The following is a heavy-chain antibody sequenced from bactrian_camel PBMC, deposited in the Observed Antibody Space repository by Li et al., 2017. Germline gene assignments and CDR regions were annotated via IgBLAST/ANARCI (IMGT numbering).Heavy chain of an antibody. V-gene: IGHV3S53*01. J-gene: IGHJ4*01. CDR2: ADSDGRT. Sequence: VQLVESGGGSVQAGGSLRLSCVTSGEPYKRTCLAWFRQVAGKEREGVAIADSDGRTMYRDSVKGRFTISKDNGKSTLYLQMNSLKPEDTAMYYCAAAMWKNCALTTQSLLASYYNNWGQGTQVTVS. CDR1: GEPYKRTC. CDR3: AAAMWKNCALTTQSLLASYYNN. D-gene: IGHD2*01.